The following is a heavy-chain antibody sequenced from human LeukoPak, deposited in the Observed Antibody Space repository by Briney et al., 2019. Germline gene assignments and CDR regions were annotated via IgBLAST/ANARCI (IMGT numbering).Heavy chain of an antibody. Sequence: GSLRLSCAASGFLFTNFWMSWVRQAPGKGLEWGANIKQDGSEKYYVDSVKGRFTISRDNSKNTLYLQMNSLRAEDTAVYYCAKSTHITMVRGVPDWFDPWGQGTLVTVSS. CDR3: AKSTHITMVRGVPDWFDP. CDR2: IKQDGSEK. J-gene: IGHJ5*02. D-gene: IGHD3-10*01. CDR1: GFLFTNFW. V-gene: IGHV3-7*03.